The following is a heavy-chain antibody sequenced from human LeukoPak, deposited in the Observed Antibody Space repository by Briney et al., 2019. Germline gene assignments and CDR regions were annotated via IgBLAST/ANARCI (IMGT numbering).Heavy chain of an antibody. D-gene: IGHD3-10*01. J-gene: IGHJ4*02. CDR1: GGSFSGYY. V-gene: IGHV4-34*01. CDR3: ARATYYYGSGSLLH. CDR2: INHSGST. Sequence: NTSETLSLTCAVYGGSFSGYYWSWIRQPPGKGLEWIGEINHSGSTNYNPSLKSRVTISVDTSKNQFSLKLSSVTAADTAVYYCARATYYYGSGSLLHWGRGTLVTVSS.